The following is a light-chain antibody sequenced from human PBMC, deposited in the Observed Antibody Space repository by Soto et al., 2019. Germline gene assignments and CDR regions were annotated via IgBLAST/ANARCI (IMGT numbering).Light chain of an antibody. Sequence: QSALTQPRSVSGSPGQSVTISCTGTSRDVGAYNYVSWYQQHPGKAPKLMIYEVSNRPSGVSNRFSGSKSGNTASLTISGLQAEDEADYYCSSYASSTLVFGTGTKLTVL. CDR1: SRDVGAYNY. CDR3: SSYASSTLV. V-gene: IGLV2-14*01. J-gene: IGLJ1*01. CDR2: EVS.